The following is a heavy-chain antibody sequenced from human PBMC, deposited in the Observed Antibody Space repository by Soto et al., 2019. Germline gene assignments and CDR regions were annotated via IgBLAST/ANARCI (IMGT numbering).Heavy chain of an antibody. J-gene: IGHJ4*02. CDR1: GGSVTSVSYY. V-gene: IGHV4-61*01. CDR2: IYYSGSS. Sequence: SETLSHTCTVSGGSVTSVSYYWNWIRQPPGKGLEWIGYIYYSGSSNYNPSLKSRVTISADTAKNQFSLKLSSMTAADTAVYYCARGRPNDSRSWAQLDYWGQGTLVTVSS. CDR3: ARGRPNDSRSWAQLDY. D-gene: IGHD6-13*01.